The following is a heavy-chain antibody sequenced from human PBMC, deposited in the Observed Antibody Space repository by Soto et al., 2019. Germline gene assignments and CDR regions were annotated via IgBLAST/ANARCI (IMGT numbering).Heavy chain of an antibody. Sequence: GGSLRLSCSTSGFTFSGYAMSWVRLAPGKGLELVSGISGSGGSTYYADSVKGRFAISRDNSKNTEDLQMNSLRAEDTASYYCASYYYDSRGYYHYFGYLGPGNQV. V-gene: IGHV3-23*01. J-gene: IGHJ4*02. CDR3: ASYYYDSRGYYHYFGY. CDR1: GFTFSGYA. D-gene: IGHD3-22*01. CDR2: ISGSGGST.